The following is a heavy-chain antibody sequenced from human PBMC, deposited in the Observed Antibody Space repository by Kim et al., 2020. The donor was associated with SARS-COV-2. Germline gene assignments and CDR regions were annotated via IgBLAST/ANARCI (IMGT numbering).Heavy chain of an antibody. J-gene: IGHJ4*02. D-gene: IGHD3-3*01. V-gene: IGHV1-69*01. Sequence: FQGRVTITADESTSTAYMELSSLRSEDTAMYYCARDQSAYDFWSGYFGYWGQGTLVTVSS. CDR3: ARDQSAYDFWSGYFGY.